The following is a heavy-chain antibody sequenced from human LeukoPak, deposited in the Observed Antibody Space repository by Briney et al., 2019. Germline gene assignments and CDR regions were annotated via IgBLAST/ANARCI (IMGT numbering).Heavy chain of an antibody. V-gene: IGHV3-30*04. CDR3: ARVPNSPTVVTPPDY. J-gene: IGHJ4*02. D-gene: IGHD4-23*01. CDR1: GFTFSSYA. CDR2: ISYDGSNK. Sequence: GGSLRLSCAASGFTFSSYAMHWVRQAPGKGLEWVAVISYDGSNKYYADSVKGRFTISRDNSKNTLYLQMNSLRAEDTAVYYCARVPNSPTVVTPPDYWGQGTLVTVSS.